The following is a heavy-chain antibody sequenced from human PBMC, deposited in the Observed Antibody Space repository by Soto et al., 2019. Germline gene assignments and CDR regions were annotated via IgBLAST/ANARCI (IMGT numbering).Heavy chain of an antibody. J-gene: IGHJ5*02. V-gene: IGHV1-3*01. CDR3: ARGYGGPIGWFDP. CDR1: GYTFTSYA. CDR2: TNAGNGNT. D-gene: IGHD3-16*01. Sequence: QVQLVQSGAEVKKPGASVKDSCKASGYTFTSYAMHWVRQAPGQRLEWMGWTNAGNGNTKYSQKFQGRVTITRDTSASTAYMELSSLRSEDTAVYYCARGYGGPIGWFDPWGQGTLVTVSS.